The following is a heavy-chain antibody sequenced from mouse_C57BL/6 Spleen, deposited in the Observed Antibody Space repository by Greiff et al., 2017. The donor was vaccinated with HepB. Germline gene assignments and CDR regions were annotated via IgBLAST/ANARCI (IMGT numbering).Heavy chain of an antibody. CDR1: GFTFSSYG. Sequence: DVMLVESGGDLVKPGGSLKLSCAASGFTFSSYGMSWVRQTPDKRLEWVATISSGGSYTYYPDSVKGRFTISRDNAKNTLYLQMSSLKSEDTAMYYCGREGLRRFDYWGQGTTLTVSA. CDR3: GREGLRRFDY. V-gene: IGHV5-6*02. J-gene: IGHJ2*01. CDR2: ISSGGSYT. D-gene: IGHD2-4*01.